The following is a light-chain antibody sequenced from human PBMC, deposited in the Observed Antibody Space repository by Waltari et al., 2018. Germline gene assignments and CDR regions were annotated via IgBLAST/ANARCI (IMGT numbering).Light chain of an antibody. Sequence: QSVLTQPPSASGTPGQRVTISCSGSSSNIGSNYVYWYQQLPGTAPKLLIYRNNQRPAGVPDRFSGAKSGTSASLASSGLRSEDEADYYCAAWDDSLSGPLYVFGTGTKVTVL. J-gene: IGLJ1*01. V-gene: IGLV1-47*01. CDR1: SSNIGSNY. CDR3: AAWDDSLSGPLYV. CDR2: RNN.